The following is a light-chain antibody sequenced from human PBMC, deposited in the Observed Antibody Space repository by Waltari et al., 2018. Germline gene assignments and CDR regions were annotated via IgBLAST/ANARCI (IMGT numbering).Light chain of an antibody. J-gene: IGKJ1*01. CDR3: HQRRNWPGT. Sequence: EIVLTPSPATLSLSPGDRATLSCRASQNIINFLAWYQQKPGQAPRLLIFDASKRATGIPARFSGSGSGTDFTLTISSLEPEDFAVYYCHQRRNWPGTFGQGTKVEIK. V-gene: IGKV3-11*01. CDR1: QNIINF. CDR2: DAS.